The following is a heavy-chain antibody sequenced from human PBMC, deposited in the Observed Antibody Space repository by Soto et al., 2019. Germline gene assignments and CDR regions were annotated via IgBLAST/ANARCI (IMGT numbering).Heavy chain of an antibody. D-gene: IGHD6-19*01. Sequence: EVQLLESGGGLVQPGGSLRLSCAASGFTFSGYAMNWVRQAPGKGLEWISGISGRGGSTYYADSVQGRFTISRDNSKNTLYLQMNSLRAEDTAIYYCAKVHIAVAAYFDYWGQGTQVTVSS. J-gene: IGHJ4*02. V-gene: IGHV3-23*01. CDR2: ISGRGGST. CDR1: GFTFSGYA. CDR3: AKVHIAVAAYFDY.